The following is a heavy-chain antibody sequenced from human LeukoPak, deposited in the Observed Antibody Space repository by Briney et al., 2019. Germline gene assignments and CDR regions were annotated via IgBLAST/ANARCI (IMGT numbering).Heavy chain of an antibody. D-gene: IGHD3-10*01. CDR1: GFDFSGHA. Sequence: GRPLRLSCAASGFDFSGHAMHWVRQAPGKGLEWVAVISYDGSNKFYADSVNGRFAVSRDNSKNTLYLQMNSLRAEDTAVYSCARSGGSGIYDYYYYGMDVWGQGTTVTVSS. J-gene: IGHJ6*02. V-gene: IGHV3-30*09. CDR2: ISYDGSNK. CDR3: ARSGGSGIYDYYYYGMDV.